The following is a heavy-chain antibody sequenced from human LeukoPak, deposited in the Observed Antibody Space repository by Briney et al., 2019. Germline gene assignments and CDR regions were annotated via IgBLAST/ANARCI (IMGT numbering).Heavy chain of an antibody. J-gene: IGHJ4*02. CDR2: INTNTGNP. CDR1: GYTFTSYA. D-gene: IGHD2-21*02. Sequence: ASVKVSCTASGYTFTSYAMNWVRQAPGQGLEWMGWINTNTGNPTYAQGFTGRFVFSLDTSVSTAYLQISSLKAEDTAVYYCVREACGDCYPEPDYWGQGTLVTVSS. CDR3: VREACGDCYPEPDY. V-gene: IGHV7-4-1*02.